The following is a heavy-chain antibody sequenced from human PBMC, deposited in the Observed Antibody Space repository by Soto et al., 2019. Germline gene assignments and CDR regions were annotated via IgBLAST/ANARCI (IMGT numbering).Heavy chain of an antibody. D-gene: IGHD1-20*01. V-gene: IGHV1-69*01. CDR3: ARDRVGLGGITGGEFDY. CDR2: IIPIFGTA. CDR1: GGTFSSYA. Sequence: QVQLVQSGAEVKKPGSSVKVSCKASGGTFSSYAISWVRQAPGQGLEWMGGIIPIFGTANYAQKFQGRVTITADEPTSTAYMELSSLRSEDTAVYYCARDRVGLGGITGGEFDYWGQGTLVTVSS. J-gene: IGHJ4*02.